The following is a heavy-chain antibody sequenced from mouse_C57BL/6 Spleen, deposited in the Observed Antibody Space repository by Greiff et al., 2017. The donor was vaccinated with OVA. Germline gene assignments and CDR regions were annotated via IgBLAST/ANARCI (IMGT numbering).Heavy chain of an antibody. CDR2: IDPSDSYT. J-gene: IGHJ1*03. Sequence: QVQLQQSGAELVMPGASVKLSCKASGYTFTSYWMHWVKQRPGQGLEWIGEIDPSDSYTNYNQKFKGKSTLTVDKSSSTAYMQLSSLTAEDSAVYYCARFDQGFDVWGTGTTVTVSS. CDR3: ARFDQGFDV. CDR1: GYTFTSYW. V-gene: IGHV1-69*01.